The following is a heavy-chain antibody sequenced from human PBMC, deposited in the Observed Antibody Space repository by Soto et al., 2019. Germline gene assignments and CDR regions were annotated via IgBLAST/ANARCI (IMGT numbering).Heavy chain of an antibody. CDR3: ATPPVGEVKW. Sequence: GGSLRLSCAASGFTFSSYWMSWVRQAPGKGLEWVANIKQDGSEKYYVDSVKGRFTISRDNAKDSLYLQMNSLRAEDTAVYYCATPPVGEVKWWGQRTLVTVSS. D-gene: IGHD1-26*01. CDR1: GFTFSSYW. V-gene: IGHV3-7*01. J-gene: IGHJ4*02. CDR2: IKQDGSEK.